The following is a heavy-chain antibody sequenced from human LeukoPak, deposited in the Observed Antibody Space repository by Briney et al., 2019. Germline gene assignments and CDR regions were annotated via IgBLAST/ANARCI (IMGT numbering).Heavy chain of an antibody. CDR3: ARDVYYGSGSYSNDAFDI. D-gene: IGHD3-10*01. CDR2: INSDGSST. J-gene: IGHJ3*02. CDR1: GFTSSSYR. V-gene: IGHV3-74*01. Sequence: GGSLRLSCAASGFTSSSYRMHWVRQAPGKGLVWVSRINSDGSSTSYADSVKGRFAISRDNAKNTLYLQMNSLRAEDMAVYYCARDVYYGSGSYSNDAFDIWGQGTMVTVSS.